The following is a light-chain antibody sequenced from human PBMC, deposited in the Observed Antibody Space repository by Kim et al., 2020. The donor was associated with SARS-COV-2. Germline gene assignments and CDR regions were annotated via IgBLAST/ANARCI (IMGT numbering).Light chain of an antibody. V-gene: IGKV3-15*01. CDR1: QSVSSD. CDR2: GAS. J-gene: IGKJ4*01. Sequence: EIVMTQSPATLSVSPGERATLSCRASQSVSSDLAWYQQKTGQAPRLLVYGASTRATGIPARFSGSGSGTEFTLTISSLQSEDFAVYYCQHYNNWPLLAFGGGTKVDIK. CDR3: QHYNNWPLLA.